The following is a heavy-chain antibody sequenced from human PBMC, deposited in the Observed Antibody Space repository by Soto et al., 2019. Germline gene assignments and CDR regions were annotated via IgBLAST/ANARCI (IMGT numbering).Heavy chain of an antibody. D-gene: IGHD3-10*01. Sequence: GGSLRLSCAASGFTVSSNYMSWVRQAPGKGLEWVSVIYSGGSTYYADSVKGRFTISRDNSKNTLYLQMNSLRAEDTAVYYCARVLLWFGEPNWFDPWGQGTLVTVSS. V-gene: IGHV3-53*01. CDR3: ARVLLWFGEPNWFDP. J-gene: IGHJ5*02. CDR1: GFTVSSNY. CDR2: IYSGGST.